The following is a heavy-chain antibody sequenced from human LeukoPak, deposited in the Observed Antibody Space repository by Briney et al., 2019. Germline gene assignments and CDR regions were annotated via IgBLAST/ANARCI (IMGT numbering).Heavy chain of an antibody. J-gene: IGHJ4*02. CDR3: AREMSHYDFWSGYYIFDY. CDR1: GGSISSCY. D-gene: IGHD3-3*01. Sequence: SETLSHTCTVSGGSISSCYWSWIRQPAGKGPEWIGRIYTSGSTNYNPSLKSRVTMSVDTSKNQFSLKLSSVTAADTAVYYCAREMSHYDFWSGYYIFDYWGQGTLVTVSS. V-gene: IGHV4-4*07. CDR2: IYTSGST.